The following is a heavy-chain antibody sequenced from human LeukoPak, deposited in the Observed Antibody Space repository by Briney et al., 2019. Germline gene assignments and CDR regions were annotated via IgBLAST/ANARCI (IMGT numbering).Heavy chain of an antibody. J-gene: IGHJ4*02. CDR2: IRSSYI. Sequence: GGSLRLSCAASGFTFSSYGMNWVRQAPGKGLEWVSSIRSSYIYYADSVKGRFTISRDNAKNSLYLQMNSLRAEDTAVYYCARVPLPHYSGCLMIDYWGQGTLVTVSS. D-gene: IGHD5-12*01. CDR3: ARVPLPHYSGCLMIDY. CDR1: GFTFSSYG. V-gene: IGHV3-21*01.